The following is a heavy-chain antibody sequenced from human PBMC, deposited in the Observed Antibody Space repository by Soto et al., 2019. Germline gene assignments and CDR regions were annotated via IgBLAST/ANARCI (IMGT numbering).Heavy chain of an antibody. D-gene: IGHD2-2*01. Sequence: EVQLVESGGGLVQPGGSLRLSCAASGFTFSSYSMNWVRQAPGKGLEWVSYISSRSSTIYYADSVKGRFTISRDTAENSLYLQMNSLRAEDTALYYCARAECTSCYGFQHWGQGTLVTVSS. J-gene: IGHJ1*01. CDR1: GFTFSSYS. CDR2: ISSRSSTI. CDR3: ARAECTSCYGFQH. V-gene: IGHV3-48*01.